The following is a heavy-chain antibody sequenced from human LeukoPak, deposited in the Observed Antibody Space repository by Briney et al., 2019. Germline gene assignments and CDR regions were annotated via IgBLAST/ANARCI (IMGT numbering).Heavy chain of an antibody. V-gene: IGHV3-48*03. CDR1: GFGFSSYE. CDR2: INSLGTTA. D-gene: IGHD1-14*01. J-gene: IGHJ4*02. Sequence: PGGSLKLSCVTSGFGFSSYEMNWVRQAPGKGLEWISYINSLGTTADYADSVKGRFTISRDSSKNTLYLHINSLRAEDTAVYYCVKDNPLDYWGQGTLVIVSS. CDR3: VKDNPLDY.